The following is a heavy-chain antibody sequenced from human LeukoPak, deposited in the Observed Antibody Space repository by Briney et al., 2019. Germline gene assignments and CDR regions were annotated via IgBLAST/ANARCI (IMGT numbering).Heavy chain of an antibody. Sequence: GGSLRLSCAASGFTFNNAWMTWVRQTPGKGLEWVGRIKKKTEGETTDYAAAVKGRFSISRDDSKNTPYLQMNSLKTEDTAVYYCTTAAAVTGFDCWGQGTLVTVSS. CDR2: IKKKTEGETT. CDR3: TTAAAVTGFDC. V-gene: IGHV3-15*01. CDR1: GFTFNNAW. D-gene: IGHD6-19*01. J-gene: IGHJ4*02.